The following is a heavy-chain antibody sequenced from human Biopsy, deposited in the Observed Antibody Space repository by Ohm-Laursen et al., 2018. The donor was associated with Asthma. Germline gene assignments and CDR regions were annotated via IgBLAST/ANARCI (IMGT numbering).Heavy chain of an antibody. Sequence: GTLSLTCALNRGPFRGYVWAWIRQPPGKGLEWIGEIPQGGATTVNPSLKSRVTISMDPSKSQLYLSLRSLTAADMAVYYCASGPQWSGLDIWGQGTTVTVSS. CDR2: IPQGGAT. V-gene: IGHV4-34*01. CDR3: ASGPQWSGLDI. D-gene: IGHD2-8*01. CDR1: RGPFRGYV. J-gene: IGHJ6*02.